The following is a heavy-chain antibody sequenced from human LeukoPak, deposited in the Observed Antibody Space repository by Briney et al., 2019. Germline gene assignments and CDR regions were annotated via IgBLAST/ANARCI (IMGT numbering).Heavy chain of an antibody. Sequence: GGSLRLACTASGFVFGDYGMNWVRQAPGKGLEWVSYISSSGSTIYYADSVKGRFTISRDNAKNSLYLQMNSLRAEDTAVYYCANAKNGDYAFDYWGQGTLVTVSS. CDR2: ISSSGSTI. CDR1: GFVFGDYG. J-gene: IGHJ4*02. CDR3: ANAKNGDYAFDY. D-gene: IGHD4-17*01. V-gene: IGHV3-48*04.